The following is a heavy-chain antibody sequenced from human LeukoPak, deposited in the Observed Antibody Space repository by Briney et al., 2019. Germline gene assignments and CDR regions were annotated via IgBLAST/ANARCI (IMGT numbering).Heavy chain of an antibody. V-gene: IGHV1-18*01. CDR2: ISRHNGNT. CDR1: GYSFSSFG. J-gene: IGHJ4*02. CDR3: ARHYLGSGSEDY. Sequence: ASVKVSCKASGYSFSSFGITWVRQAPGQGLEWMGWISRHNGNTDHAQRFWGRVTLTIDTSTTTADMEVRDLIPDDTAVYYCARHYLGSGSEDYWGQGTLVSVSS. D-gene: IGHD3-10*01.